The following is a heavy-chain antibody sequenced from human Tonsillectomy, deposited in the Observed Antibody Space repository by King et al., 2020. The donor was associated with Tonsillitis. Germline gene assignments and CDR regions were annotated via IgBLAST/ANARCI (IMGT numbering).Heavy chain of an antibody. D-gene: IGHD3-3*01. CDR2: ISFDGSNR. J-gene: IGHJ4*02. CDR1: GFTVSRYG. V-gene: IGHV3-33*08. Sequence: QLVQSGGGVVQPGRSLRLSCAASGFTVSRYGMHWVRQAPGKGLEWVAIISFDGSNRYYADSVKGRFTFSRDNSKNTLYLQMSSLRAEDTAVYYCARESVVDFWSYFDYWGQGTLVTVSS. CDR3: ARESVVDFWSYFDY.